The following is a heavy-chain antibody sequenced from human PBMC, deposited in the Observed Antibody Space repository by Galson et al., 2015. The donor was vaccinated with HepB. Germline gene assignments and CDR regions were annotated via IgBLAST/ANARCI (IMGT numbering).Heavy chain of an antibody. J-gene: IGHJ3*02. Sequence: SLRLSCAASGFTFSVYAMDWVRQAPGKGLEWVSAISGRDTGTYYADSVQGRFTISRDNSKNMLYLQMNSLRAEDTAIYYCAKLDYSGYDLGAFDIWGQGTMVTVSS. CDR2: ISGRDTGT. CDR3: AKLDYSGYDLGAFDI. D-gene: IGHD5-12*01. V-gene: IGHV3-23*01. CDR1: GFTFSVYA.